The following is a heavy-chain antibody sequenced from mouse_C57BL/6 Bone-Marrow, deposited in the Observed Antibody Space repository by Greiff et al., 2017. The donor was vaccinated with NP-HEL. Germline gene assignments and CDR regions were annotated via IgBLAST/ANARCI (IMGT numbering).Heavy chain of an antibody. J-gene: IGHJ2*01. CDR2: IYPRSGNT. D-gene: IGHD1-1*01. CDR3: AIIYYYGSHYFDY. Sequence: QVQLQQSGAELARPGASVKLSCKASGYTFTSYGISWVKQRTGQGLEWIGEIYPRSGNTYYNEKFKGKATLTADKSSSTAYMGLRRLTSEDSAVYICAIIYYYGSHYFDYWGQGTTLTVSS. V-gene: IGHV1-81*01. CDR1: GYTFTSYG.